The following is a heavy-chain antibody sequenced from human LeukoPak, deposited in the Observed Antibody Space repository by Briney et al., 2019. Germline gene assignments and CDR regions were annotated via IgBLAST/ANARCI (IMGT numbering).Heavy chain of an antibody. CDR3: AKDPYSSPYYGPGY. D-gene: IGHD6-19*01. CDR2: ISGSGGST. J-gene: IGHJ4*02. V-gene: IGHV3-23*01. CDR1: GFTFSSYG. Sequence: GGSLRLSCAASGFTFSSYGMSWVRQAPGKGLEWVSAISGSGGSTYYADSVKGRFTISRDNSKNTLYLQMNSLRAEDTAVYYCAKDPYSSPYYGPGYLGQGTLVTVSS.